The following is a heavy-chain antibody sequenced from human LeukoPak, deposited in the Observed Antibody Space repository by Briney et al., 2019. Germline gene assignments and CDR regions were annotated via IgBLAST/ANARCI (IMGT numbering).Heavy chain of an antibody. CDR2: ISLDGSTT. D-gene: IGHD3-3*01. CDR1: GFTFIRHW. Sequence: GGSLRLSCAGSGFTFIRHWMHWVRQAPGKGLVWVSRISLDGSTTLYSDSVKGRFTISRDNAKNTLYLQMNSLRAEDTAVYYCARDPFWSGPNTDNDYWGQGTLVTVSS. CDR3: ARDPFWSGPNTDNDY. V-gene: IGHV3-74*01. J-gene: IGHJ4*02.